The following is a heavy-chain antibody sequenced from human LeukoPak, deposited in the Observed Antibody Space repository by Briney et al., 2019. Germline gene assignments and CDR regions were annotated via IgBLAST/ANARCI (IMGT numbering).Heavy chain of an antibody. Sequence: SVKVSCKASGGTFSSYAISWVRQAPGQGREWMGRIIPIFGTANYALKFQGRVTITTDESTSTAYMELSSLRSEDTAVYYCARDGLAAAGNKFDYWGQGTLVTVSS. CDR1: GGTFSSYA. D-gene: IGHD6-13*01. CDR3: ARDGLAAAGNKFDY. V-gene: IGHV1-69*05. CDR2: IIPIFGTA. J-gene: IGHJ4*02.